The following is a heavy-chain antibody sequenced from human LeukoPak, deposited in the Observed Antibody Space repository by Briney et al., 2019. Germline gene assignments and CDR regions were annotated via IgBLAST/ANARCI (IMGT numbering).Heavy chain of an antibody. CDR3: ARDAGSLGEYLDY. J-gene: IGHJ4*02. Sequence: GGSLRLSCAASGFTFSSYAMHWVCQAPGKGLEWVAVISYDGSNKYYADSVKGRFTISRDNSKNTLYLQMNSLRAEDTAVYYCARDAGSLGEYLDYWGQGTLVTVSS. CDR1: GFTFSSYA. V-gene: IGHV3-30*04. CDR2: ISYDGSNK. D-gene: IGHD3-16*01.